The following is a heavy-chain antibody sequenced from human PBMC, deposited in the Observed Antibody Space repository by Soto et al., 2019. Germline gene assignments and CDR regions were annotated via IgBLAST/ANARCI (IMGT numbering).Heavy chain of an antibody. V-gene: IGHV1-8*01. CDR2: MNPNSGGT. J-gene: IGHJ1*01. D-gene: IGHD3-10*01. CDR3: ARGGTMVRGVTKTPFQH. CDR1: GYIFTNYD. Sequence: ASVKVSCKASGYIFTNYDINWVRQAPGQGLEWMGWMNPNSGGTKYSQKFQGRVTITRDTSASTAYMELSSLRSEDTAVYYCARGGTMVRGVTKTPFQHWGQGTLVTVSS.